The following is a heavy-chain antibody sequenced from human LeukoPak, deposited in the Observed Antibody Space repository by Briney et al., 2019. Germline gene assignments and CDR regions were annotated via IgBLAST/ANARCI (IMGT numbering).Heavy chain of an antibody. D-gene: IGHD3-10*01. Sequence: GGSLRLSCAASGFTFSSYGIHWVRQAPGKGLEWVAFIRYDGSNKYYADSVKGRFTISRDNSKNTLYLQMNSLRAEDTAVYYCARDIGLLWFGESNDAFDIWGQGTMVTVSS. V-gene: IGHV3-30*02. CDR1: GFTFSSYG. CDR3: ARDIGLLWFGESNDAFDI. J-gene: IGHJ3*02. CDR2: IRYDGSNK.